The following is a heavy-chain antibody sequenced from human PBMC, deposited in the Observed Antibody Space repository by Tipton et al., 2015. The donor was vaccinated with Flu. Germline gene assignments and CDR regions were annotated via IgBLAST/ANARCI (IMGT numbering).Heavy chain of an antibody. J-gene: IGHJ4*02. V-gene: IGHV5-51*01. D-gene: IGHD5-24*01. CDR1: GYNFITYW. Sequence: QLVQSGAEVKKPGESLKISCKGSGYNFITYWIGWVRQMLGKGLEWMGIIYPADSDVRYSPSFQGRVTISADKSISTAYLQWSSLRASDTAMYYCVRQRDGYNDFDYWGQGTLVTVSS. CDR2: IYPADSDV. CDR3: VRQRDGYNDFDY.